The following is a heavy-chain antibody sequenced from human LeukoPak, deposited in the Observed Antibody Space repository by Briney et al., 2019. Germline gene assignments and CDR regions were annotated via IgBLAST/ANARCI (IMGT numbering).Heavy chain of an antibody. V-gene: IGHV4-38-2*01. Sequence: SETLSLTCAVSGYSISSGYYWGWIRQPPGKGLEWIGSIYRSGNTYYNPSLKSRVTISVDTSKNQFSLKLSSVTAADTAVYYCARQSVGATLHFDYWGQGTLVTVSS. D-gene: IGHD1-26*01. CDR3: ARQSVGATLHFDY. CDR1: GYSISSGYY. CDR2: IYRSGNT. J-gene: IGHJ4*02.